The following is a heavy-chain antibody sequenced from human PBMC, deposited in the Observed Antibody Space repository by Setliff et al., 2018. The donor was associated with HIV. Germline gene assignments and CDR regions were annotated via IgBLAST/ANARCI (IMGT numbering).Heavy chain of an antibody. J-gene: IGHJ4*02. D-gene: IGHD1-1*01. CDR2: ISPNNGDT. CDR3: ARQLSNSFDY. Sequence: PGESLKISCKGSGYSFTSYWIAWVRQKPGKGLEWMGWISPNNGDTNIPQTFQGRVTMTRDTSINTAYMELNSLRSDDTAVYYCARQLSNSFDYWGQGTLVTVSS. CDR1: GYSFTSYW. V-gene: IGHV1-2*02.